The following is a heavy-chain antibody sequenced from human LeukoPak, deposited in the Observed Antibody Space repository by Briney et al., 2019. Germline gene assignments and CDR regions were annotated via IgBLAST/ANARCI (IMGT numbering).Heavy chain of an antibody. CDR3: ARDGVLRFLEWLDYYGMDV. CDR1: GYTFTSYG. J-gene: IGHJ6*02. D-gene: IGHD3-3*01. V-gene: IGHV1-18*01. Sequence: ASVKVSCKASGYTFTSYGISWVRQAPGQGLEWMGWISAYNGNTNYAQKLQGGVTMTTDTSTSTAYMELRSLRSDDTAVYYCARDGVLRFLEWLDYYGMDVWGQGTTVTVPS. CDR2: ISAYNGNT.